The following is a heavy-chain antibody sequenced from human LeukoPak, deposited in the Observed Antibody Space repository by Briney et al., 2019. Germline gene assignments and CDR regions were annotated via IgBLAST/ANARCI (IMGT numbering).Heavy chain of an antibody. CDR2: ISWDSGKI. Sequence: GRSLRLSCVASGLTFDDFAMHWVRQAPGKGLEWVSGISWDSGKIGYADSVKGRFTISRDNAKKSLYLEMNNLRAEDTAVYYCATDGAGFDTWGQGVLVTVSS. V-gene: IGHV3-9*01. CDR1: GLTFDDFA. J-gene: IGHJ5*02. CDR3: ATDGAGFDT.